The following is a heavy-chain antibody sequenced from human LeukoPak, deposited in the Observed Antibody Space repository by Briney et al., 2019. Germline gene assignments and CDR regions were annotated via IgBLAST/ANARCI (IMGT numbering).Heavy chain of an antibody. CDR2: ISSSSSYI. Sequence: PGGSLRLSCAASGFTFSSYNMNWVRQAPGEGLEWVSSISSSSSYIYYADSMKGRFTISRDNVNNSLYLQMKSLRAEDTAVYYCARDHGTNFYDSSGYKAFDIWGQGTMVIVSS. CDR1: GFTFSSYN. CDR3: ARDHGTNFYDSSGYKAFDI. V-gene: IGHV3-21*06. J-gene: IGHJ3*02. D-gene: IGHD3-22*01.